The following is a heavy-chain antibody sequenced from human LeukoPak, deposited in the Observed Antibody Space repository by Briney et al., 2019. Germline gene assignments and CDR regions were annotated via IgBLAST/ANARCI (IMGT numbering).Heavy chain of an antibody. CDR2: ISGTGATT. V-gene: IGHV3-23*01. CDR1: GFTFNNYA. D-gene: IGHD3-10*01. Sequence: GGSLRLSCAGSGFTFNNYAMIWVRQAPGKGLEWVSAISGTGATTYYADSVKGRFAISRDNSKNTLYLQMSSLRAEDTAVYYCAKDQRFGDLDDYRGQGTLVTVSS. J-gene: IGHJ4*02. CDR3: AKDQRFGDLDDY.